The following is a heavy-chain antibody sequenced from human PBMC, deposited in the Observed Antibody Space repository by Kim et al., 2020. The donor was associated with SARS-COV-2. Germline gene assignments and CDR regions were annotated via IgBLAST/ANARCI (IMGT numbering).Heavy chain of an antibody. V-gene: IGHV3-23*01. CDR2: ISSSGGNT. J-gene: IGHJ6*02. CDR1: VFTFSTYA. Sequence: GGSLRLSCAASVFTFSTYAMNWVRQAPGKGLEWVSSISSSGGNTYYADSVRGRFTISRDNSKNTLYLQMNSLRAEDTAVYYCAKGGLGVFYYYGMGVWGQGATVTVSS. CDR3: AKGGLGVFYYYGMGV.